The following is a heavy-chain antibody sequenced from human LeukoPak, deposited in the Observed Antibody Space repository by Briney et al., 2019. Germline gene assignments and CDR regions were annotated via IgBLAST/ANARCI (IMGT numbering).Heavy chain of an antibody. J-gene: IGHJ4*02. D-gene: IGHD6-19*01. CDR3: TTLTVASNFDY. CDR1: GFSFSVYE. Sequence: PGGSLRLSCPASGFSFSVYEMHWVRQAPGKGLEGISDISYSGTTTYYADSVKGRFTISRDNAKNSLYLQMNSLRAEDTAVYYCTTLTVASNFDYWGQGTLVTVSS. V-gene: IGHV3-48*03. CDR2: ISYSGTTT.